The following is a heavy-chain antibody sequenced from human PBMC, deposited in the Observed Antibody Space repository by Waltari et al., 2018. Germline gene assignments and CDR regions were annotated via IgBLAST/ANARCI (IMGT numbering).Heavy chain of an antibody. D-gene: IGHD4-17*01. V-gene: IGHV1-69*02. CDR1: GGTFSRYT. CDR2: IIPIRGIA. Sequence: QVQLVQSGPEVKKTGSSVTVSGKASGGTFSRYTISSVRQAPGQELEWIGRIIPIRGIANYDQKCQGRVTITADKPTSTVYMELSSLRSEDTAVYYCASDYGDWGCWFDP. CDR3: ASDYGDWGCWFDP. J-gene: IGHJ5*02.